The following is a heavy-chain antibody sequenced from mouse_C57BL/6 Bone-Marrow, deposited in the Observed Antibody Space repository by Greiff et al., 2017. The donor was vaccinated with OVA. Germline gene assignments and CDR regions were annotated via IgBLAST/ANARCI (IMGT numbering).Heavy chain of an antibody. V-gene: IGHV1-54*01. Sequence: QVQLKQSGAELVRPGTSVKVSCKASGYAFTNYLIEWVKQRPGQGLEWIGVINPGSGGTNYNEKFKGKATLTADKSSSTAYMQLSSLTSEDSAVYFCARRRPYWYFDVWGTGTTVTVSS. CDR2: INPGSGGT. J-gene: IGHJ1*03. CDR3: ARRRPYWYFDV. CDR1: GYAFTNYL.